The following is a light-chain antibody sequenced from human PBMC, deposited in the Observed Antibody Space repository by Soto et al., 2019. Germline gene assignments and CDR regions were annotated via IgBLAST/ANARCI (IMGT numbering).Light chain of an antibody. CDR1: SGHSSYI. CDR2: VEGSGSY. V-gene: IGLV4-60*02. J-gene: IGLJ3*02. Sequence: QPVLTQSSSASASLGSSVKLTCTLSSGHSSYIIAWHQQQPGKAPRCLMKVEGSGSYNKGSGVPDRFSGSSSGADRYLTISNLQFEDEADYFCETWDNNTWVFGGGTQLTVL. CDR3: ETWDNNTWV.